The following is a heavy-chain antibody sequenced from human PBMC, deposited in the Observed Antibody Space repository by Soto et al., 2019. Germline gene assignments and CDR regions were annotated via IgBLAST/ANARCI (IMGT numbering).Heavy chain of an antibody. V-gene: IGHV4-39*01. CDR2: IYYSGST. CDR1: GGSISSSSYY. CDR3: ARHRGYGDYPINWFDP. J-gene: IGHJ5*02. Sequence: QLQLQESGPGLVKPSETLSLTCTVSGGSISSSSYYWGWIRQPPGKGLEWIGSIYYSGSTYYNPSLKSRVTISVDTSKNQFSLKLSSVTAADTAVYHCARHRGYGDYPINWFDPWGQGTLVTVSS. D-gene: IGHD4-17*01.